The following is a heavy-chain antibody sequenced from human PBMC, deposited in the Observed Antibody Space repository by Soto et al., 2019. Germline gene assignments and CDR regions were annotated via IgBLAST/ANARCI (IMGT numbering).Heavy chain of an antibody. D-gene: IGHD3-22*01. Sequence: GGSLRLSCAASGFTFSSYGIHWVRQAPGKGLEWVALISYDGSNKYYADSVKGRLTISRDNSKNTLYLQMNSLRAEDTAMYYCAKDAPYYYDSSGYYGPFDYWGQGTLVTVSS. CDR3: AKDAPYYYDSSGYYGPFDY. CDR1: GFTFSSYG. CDR2: ISYDGSNK. V-gene: IGHV3-30*18. J-gene: IGHJ4*02.